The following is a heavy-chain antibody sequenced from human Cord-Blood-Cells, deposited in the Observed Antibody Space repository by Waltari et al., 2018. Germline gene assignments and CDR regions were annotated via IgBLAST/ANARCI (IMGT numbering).Heavy chain of an antibody. V-gene: IGHV4-34*01. CDR1: GGSFSGYY. Sequence: QVQLQQWGAGLLKPSETLSLTCAVYGGSFSGYYWSWIRQPPGKGLEWIGEINHSGSTNYHPSLTSRVTISVDTSKNQFSLKLSSVTAADTAVYYCARVQLVNWFDPWGQGTLVTVSS. CDR2: INHSGST. D-gene: IGHD6-6*01. J-gene: IGHJ5*02. CDR3: ARVQLVNWFDP.